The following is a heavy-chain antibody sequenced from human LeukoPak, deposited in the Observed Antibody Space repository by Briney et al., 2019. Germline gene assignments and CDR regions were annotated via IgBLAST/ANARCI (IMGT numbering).Heavy chain of an antibody. D-gene: IGHD5-12*01. Sequence: GGSLRLSCAASGFTFNSYNMNWVRQTPGQWLEWVSSISSSSTYIYYAESVKGRFTISRDNAKSSLYLPMNSLRAEDTAVYYCARVPYSGYDSAYYYGMGVWGQGTTVTVSS. CDR1: GFTFNSYN. CDR3: ARVPYSGYDSAYYYGMGV. J-gene: IGHJ6*02. V-gene: IGHV3-21*01. CDR2: ISSSSTYI.